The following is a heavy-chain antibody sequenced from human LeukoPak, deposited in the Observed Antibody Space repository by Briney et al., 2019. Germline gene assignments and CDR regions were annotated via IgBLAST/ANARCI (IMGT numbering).Heavy chain of an antibody. CDR1: GGSFGGYY. J-gene: IGHJ5*02. CDR3: ARGLRYSSSWYRP. Sequence: SETLSLTCAVYGGSFGGYYWSWIRQPPGKGLEWIGEINHSGSTNYNPSLKSRVTISVDTSKNQFSLKLSSVTAADTAVYYCARGLRYSSSWYRPWGQGTLVTVSS. CDR2: INHSGST. D-gene: IGHD6-13*01. V-gene: IGHV4-34*01.